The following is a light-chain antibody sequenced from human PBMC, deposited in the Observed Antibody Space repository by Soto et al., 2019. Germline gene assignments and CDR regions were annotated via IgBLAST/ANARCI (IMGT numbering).Light chain of an antibody. J-gene: IGKJ1*01. CDR2: GAS. CDR1: QSVSSS. CDR3: QQYGSSSGP. Sequence: EIVLTQSPGTLSLSPGERATLSCRASQSVSSSLAWYQQKPGQAPRLLIYGASSRATGIPDRFSGSGSGTDFPHTISKLEPEDFAVYYCQQYGSSSGPVGQGPKVEIK. V-gene: IGKV3-20*01.